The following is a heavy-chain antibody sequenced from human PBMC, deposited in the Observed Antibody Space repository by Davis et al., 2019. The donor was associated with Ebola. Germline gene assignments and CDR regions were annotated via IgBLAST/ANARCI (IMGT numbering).Heavy chain of an antibody. Sequence: GESLKISCAASGFTFSSYAMSWVRQAPGKGLEWVSTISGSGAHTYYADSVKGRFTISRDNSKNTLYLQMNGLRVEDTAIYYCAKDTPNIWFDVWGQGTMVAVSS. CDR2: ISGSGAHT. D-gene: IGHD2-15*01. CDR1: GFTFSSYA. V-gene: IGHV3-23*01. J-gene: IGHJ3*01. CDR3: AKDTPNIWFDV.